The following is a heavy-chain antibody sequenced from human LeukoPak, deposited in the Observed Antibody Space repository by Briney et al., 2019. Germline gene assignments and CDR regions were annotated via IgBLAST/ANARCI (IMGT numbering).Heavy chain of an antibody. Sequence: GGSLRLSCATSGFIFSNAWMSWVRQAPGKGLEWVGHSESKVDGGTPDYAAPVKGRFIISRDDSRSTLYLQMNSLKTEATAVYYCTTHRDYSSGCNFDYWGQGALVTVSS. CDR3: TTHRDYSSGCNFDY. CDR2: SESKVDGGTP. CDR1: GFIFSNAW. V-gene: IGHV3-15*04. J-gene: IGHJ4*02. D-gene: IGHD6-19*01.